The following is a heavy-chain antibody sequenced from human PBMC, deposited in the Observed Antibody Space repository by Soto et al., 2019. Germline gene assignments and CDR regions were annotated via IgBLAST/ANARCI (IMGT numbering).Heavy chain of an antibody. Sequence: GGSLRLSCAASGFGFGGKTMYWVRQAPGRGLEWVALIAPDGSQIYYADSVKGRFTNSRDNSKNTLYLQMDSLRAEDTSLYLCATDIHATWLLNSWGQGTLVT. D-gene: IGHD2-2*02. CDR1: GFGFGGKT. J-gene: IGHJ5*02. CDR2: IAPDGSQI. CDR3: ATDIHATWLLNS. V-gene: IGHV3-30-3*01.